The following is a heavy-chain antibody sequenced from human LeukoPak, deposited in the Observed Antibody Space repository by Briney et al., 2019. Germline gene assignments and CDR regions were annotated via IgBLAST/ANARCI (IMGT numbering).Heavy chain of an antibody. Sequence: GGSLRLSCAASEFTFSTYSMNWVRQAPGKGLEWVSSISSGSTYIYYADSVKGRFTISRDNAKNSLYLQMNSLRAEDTAVYYCANLYYGSGSYRIDYWGQGTLVTVSS. CDR3: ANLYYGSGSYRIDY. CDR2: ISSGSTYI. CDR1: EFTFSTYS. J-gene: IGHJ4*02. D-gene: IGHD3-10*01. V-gene: IGHV3-21*01.